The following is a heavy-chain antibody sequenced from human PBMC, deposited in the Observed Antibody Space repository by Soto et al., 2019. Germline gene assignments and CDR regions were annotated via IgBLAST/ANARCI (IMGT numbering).Heavy chain of an antibody. J-gene: IGHJ4*02. Sequence: EVQLVESGGGLVQPGGYLRLSCVASGFTFSSRWMNWVRHVTGKGLEWVANIKKDGSEIHYVDSGKGGSTISRDNAKNSLYLQMNILRVEDTAVYHCVRSSGWTGDFWGQGILVTVSS. CDR2: IKKDGSEI. V-gene: IGHV3-7*04. CDR3: VRSSGWTGDF. D-gene: IGHD3-10*01. CDR1: GFTFSSRW.